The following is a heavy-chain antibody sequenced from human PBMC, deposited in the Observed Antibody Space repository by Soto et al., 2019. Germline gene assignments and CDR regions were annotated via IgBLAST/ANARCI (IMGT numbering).Heavy chain of an antibody. Sequence: QITLKESGPTLVKPTQTLTLTCTFSGFSLTTRGVGVGWIRQPPGKALECLALIYSDDDKRYSPSLQSRLSTTNHTSKNQVVLTMTNVAPVDTATYYCAHIPNYYPYDWFDPWGQGTLVSVSS. CDR3: AHIPNYYPYDWFDP. CDR2: IYSDDDK. D-gene: IGHD3-10*01. V-gene: IGHV2-5*02. CDR1: GFSLTTRGVG. J-gene: IGHJ5*02.